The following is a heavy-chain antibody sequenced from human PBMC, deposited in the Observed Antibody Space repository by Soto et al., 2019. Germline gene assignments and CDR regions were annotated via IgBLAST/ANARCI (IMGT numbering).Heavy chain of an antibody. CDR2: VWYDGNNK. J-gene: IGHJ1*01. V-gene: IGHV3-33*01. Sequence: QVQLVESGGGVVQPGRSLRLSCAASGFTFSNYGMHWVRQAPGKGLEWVAVVWYDGNNKYYADSVKGRFTISRDNSKNTLYLQMYSLRVEDTAVYYCARDLGYCSDGNCDGARNFQHWGQGTLVTVSS. CDR3: ARDLGYCSDGNCDGARNFQH. D-gene: IGHD2-15*01. CDR1: GFTFSNYG.